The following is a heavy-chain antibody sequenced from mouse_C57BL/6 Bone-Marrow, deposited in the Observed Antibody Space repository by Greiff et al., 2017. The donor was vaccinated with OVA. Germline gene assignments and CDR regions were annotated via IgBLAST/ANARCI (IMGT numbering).Heavy chain of an antibody. V-gene: IGHV1-64*01. Sequence: QVQLQQPGAELVKPGASVKLSCKASGYTFTSYWMHWVKQRPGQGLEWIGMINPNSGSTNYNEKFKSKATLTVDKSSSTAYMQLSSLTSEDSAVYYCARRRFYYDYDGWFAYWGQGTLVTVSA. CDR3: ARRRFYYDYDGWFAY. CDR1: GYTFTSYW. J-gene: IGHJ3*01. D-gene: IGHD2-4*01. CDR2: INPNSGST.